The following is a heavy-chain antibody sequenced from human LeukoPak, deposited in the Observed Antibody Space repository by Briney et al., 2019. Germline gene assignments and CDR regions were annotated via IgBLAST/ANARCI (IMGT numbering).Heavy chain of an antibody. V-gene: IGHV4-34*01. D-gene: IGHD6-6*01. J-gene: IGHJ4*02. CDR1: GGSFSGYY. CDR3: ARGGVPKLKASYSSSSRRLDY. CDR2: INHSGST. Sequence: PSETLSLTCAVYGGSFSGYYWSWVRQPPGKGLEWIGEINHSGSTNYNPSLKSRVTISVDTSKNQFSLKLSSVTAADTAAYYCARGGVPKLKASYSSSSRRLDYWGQGTLVTVSS.